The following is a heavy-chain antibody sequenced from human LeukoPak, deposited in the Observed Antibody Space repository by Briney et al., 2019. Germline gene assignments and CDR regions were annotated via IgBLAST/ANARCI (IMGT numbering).Heavy chain of an antibody. CDR1: GFIFNKYW. Sequence: PGGSLRLSCTASGFIFNKYWMSWVRQAPGKGLEWVATVREDGAEKYYVDSVKGRITISRDNAKNSLYLQINSPRVDDTAVYYCARDPKDYYDSSGYFPGIDYWGQGTLVTVSS. V-gene: IGHV3-7*03. D-gene: IGHD3-22*01. CDR2: VREDGAEK. CDR3: ARDPKDYYDSSGYFPGIDY. J-gene: IGHJ4*02.